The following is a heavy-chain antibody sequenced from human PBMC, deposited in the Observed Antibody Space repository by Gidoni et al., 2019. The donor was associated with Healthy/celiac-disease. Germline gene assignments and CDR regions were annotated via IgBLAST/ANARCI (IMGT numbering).Heavy chain of an antibody. D-gene: IGHD4-4*01. V-gene: IGHV4-34*01. CDR3: ARGRTRGDYSNYFEDY. J-gene: IGHJ4*02. CDR2: INHSGST. CDR1: GGSFSGYY. Sequence: QVQLQQWGAGLLKPSETLSLTCAVYGGSFSGYYWSWIRQPPGKGLEWIGEINHSGSTNYNPSLKSRVTISVDTSKNQFSLKLSSVTAADTAVYYCARGRTRGDYSNYFEDYWGQGTLVTVSS.